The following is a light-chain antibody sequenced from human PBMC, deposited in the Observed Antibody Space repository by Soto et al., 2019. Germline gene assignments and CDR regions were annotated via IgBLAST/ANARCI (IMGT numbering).Light chain of an antibody. Sequence: DIPMTQSPSFLSASVGDRVTITCRASRAISTYLNWDQQKPGKAPNLLIFGAKTLQRGVPARLSGSGYCTDLTLTTTTLPPEDVGSYYCQQCHATPLAFGQGTRRDI. CDR3: QQCHATPLA. CDR2: GAK. J-gene: IGKJ5*01. CDR1: RAISTY. V-gene: IGKV1-39*01.